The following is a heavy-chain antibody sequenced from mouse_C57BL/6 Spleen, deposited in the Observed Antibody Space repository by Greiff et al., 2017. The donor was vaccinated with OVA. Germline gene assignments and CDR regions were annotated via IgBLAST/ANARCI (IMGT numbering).Heavy chain of an antibody. Sequence: QVQLQQPGAELVKPGASVKMSCKASGYTFTSYWITWVKQRPGQGLEWIGDIYPGSGSTNYNEKFKSKATLTVDTSSSTAYMQLSSLTSEDSPVYYCSRLYDGYYPWYFDVWGTGTTVTVSS. D-gene: IGHD2-3*01. CDR3: SRLYDGYYPWYFDV. CDR2: IYPGSGST. V-gene: IGHV1-55*01. CDR1: GYTFTSYW. J-gene: IGHJ1*03.